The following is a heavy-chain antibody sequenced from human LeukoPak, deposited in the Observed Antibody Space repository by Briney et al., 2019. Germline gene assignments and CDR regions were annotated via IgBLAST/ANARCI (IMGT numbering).Heavy chain of an antibody. CDR2: ISYDGSNK. J-gene: IGHJ5*02. V-gene: IGHV3-30-3*01. CDR3: ARGSVVVPAANDWFDP. D-gene: IGHD2-2*01. CDR1: GFTFSSYA. Sequence: GGSLRLSCAASGFTFSSYAMHWVRQAPGTGLEWVAVISYDGSNKYYADSVKGRFTISRDNSKNTLYLQMNSLRAEDTAVYYCARGSVVVPAANDWFDPWGQGTLVTVSS.